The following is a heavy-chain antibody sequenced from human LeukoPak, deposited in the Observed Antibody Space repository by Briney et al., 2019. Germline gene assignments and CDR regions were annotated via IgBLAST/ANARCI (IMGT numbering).Heavy chain of an antibody. CDR1: GFTFDDYA. D-gene: IGHD3-22*01. V-gene: IGHV3-9*01. J-gene: IGHJ4*02. Sequence: GGSLRLSCAASGFTFDDYAMHWVRQAPGKGLEWVSGISWNSGSIGYADSVKGRFTISRDNAKNSLYLQMNSLRAEDTALYYCAKDTGYDSSGYPHCWGQGTLVTVSS. CDR3: AKDTGYDSSGYPHC. CDR2: ISWNSGSI.